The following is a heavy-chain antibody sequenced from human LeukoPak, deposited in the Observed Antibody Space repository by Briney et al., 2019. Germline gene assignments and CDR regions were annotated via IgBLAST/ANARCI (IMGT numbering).Heavy chain of an antibody. CDR2: IYYTGST. D-gene: IGHD2/OR15-2a*01. CDR3: AREWTTWGAFDI. V-gene: IGHV4-39*07. Sequence: SETLSLTCTVSGGSISSRTYYWGWIRQPPGRGLEWIGSIYYTGSTFYNPSLKSRVTISVDTSKDQFSMKLSSVTAADAAVYFCAREWTTWGAFDIWGQGTMVTVSS. CDR1: GGSISSRTYY. J-gene: IGHJ3*02.